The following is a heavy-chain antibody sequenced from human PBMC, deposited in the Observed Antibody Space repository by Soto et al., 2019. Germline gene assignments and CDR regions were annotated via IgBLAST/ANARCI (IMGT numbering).Heavy chain of an antibody. CDR3: ARDRPYNWNYGFDY. Sequence: GGSLRLSCAASGFTFSSYAMHWVRQAPGKGLEWVAVISYDGSNKYYADSVKGRFTISRDNSKNTLYLQMNSLRAEDTAVYYCARDRPYNWNYGFDYWGQGTLVTVSS. V-gene: IGHV3-30*04. D-gene: IGHD1-7*01. J-gene: IGHJ4*02. CDR1: GFTFSSYA. CDR2: ISYDGSNK.